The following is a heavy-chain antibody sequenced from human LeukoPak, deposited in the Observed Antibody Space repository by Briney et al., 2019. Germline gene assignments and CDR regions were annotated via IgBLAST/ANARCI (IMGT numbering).Heavy chain of an antibody. CDR1: GYSFTSYW. J-gene: IGHJ4*02. CDR3: ATMGIAARNRLDY. CDR2: IYPGDSDT. V-gene: IGHV5-51*01. D-gene: IGHD6-25*01. Sequence: GESLKISCKGSGYSFTSYWIGWVRQMLGKGLEWMGIIYPGDSDTRYSPSFQGQVTISADKSVSTAYLQWSSLKASDTAMYYCATMGIAARNRLDYWGQGTLVTVSS.